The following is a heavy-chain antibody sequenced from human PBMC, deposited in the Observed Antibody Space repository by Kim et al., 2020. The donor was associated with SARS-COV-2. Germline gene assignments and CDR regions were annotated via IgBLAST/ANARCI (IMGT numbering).Heavy chain of an antibody. CDR2: INHSGST. Sequence: SETLSLTCAVYGGSFSGYYWSWIRQPPGKGLEWIGEINHSGSTNYNPSLKSRVTISVDTSKNQFSLKLSSVTAADTAVYYCAAGVRGYPHEGVPNYFDY. CDR1: GGSFSGYY. CDR3: AAGVRGYPHEGVPNYFDY. D-gene: IGHD3-10*01. V-gene: IGHV4-34*01. J-gene: IGHJ4*01.